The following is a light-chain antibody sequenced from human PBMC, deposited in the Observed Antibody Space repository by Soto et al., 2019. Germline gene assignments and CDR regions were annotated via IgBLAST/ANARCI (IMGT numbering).Light chain of an antibody. CDR3: SLYISSSTLDVV. Sequence: QSALTQPASVSGSPGQSITISCTGTSSDVGGYNYVSWYQQHPGKAPKLMIYDVSNGPSGVSNRFSGSKSGNTASLTISGLQAEDEADYYCSLYISSSTLDVVFGGGTKLTVL. CDR2: DVS. V-gene: IGLV2-14*01. CDR1: SSDVGGYNY. J-gene: IGLJ2*01.